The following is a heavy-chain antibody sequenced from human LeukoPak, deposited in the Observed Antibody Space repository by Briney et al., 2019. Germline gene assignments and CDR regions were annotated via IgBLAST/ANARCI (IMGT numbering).Heavy chain of an antibody. V-gene: IGHV1-2*02. J-gene: IGHJ4*02. Sequence: ASVKVSCKASGYTFTSYGISWVRQAPGQGLEWMGWINPNSGGTNYAQKFQGRVTVTRDTSISTAYMELSRLRSDDTAVYYCARSHSGEMARSPGDYWGQGTLVTVSS. CDR3: ARSHSGEMARSPGDY. CDR1: GYTFTSYG. D-gene: IGHD5-24*01. CDR2: INPNSGGT.